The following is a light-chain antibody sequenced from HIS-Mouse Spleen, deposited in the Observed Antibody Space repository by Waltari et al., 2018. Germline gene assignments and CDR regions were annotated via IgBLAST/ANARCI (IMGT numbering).Light chain of an antibody. CDR1: NIGSKS. CDR2: DDS. V-gene: IGLV3-21*03. CDR3: QVWDSSSDHVV. J-gene: IGLJ2*01. Sequence: SYVLTQPPSVSVAPGKTARITCGGNNIGSKSVHWYQQKPGQAPVLVVYDDSDRPAGIPERVSGSNSGNTATLTISRGEAGDEADYYCQVWDSSSDHVVFGGGTKLTVL.